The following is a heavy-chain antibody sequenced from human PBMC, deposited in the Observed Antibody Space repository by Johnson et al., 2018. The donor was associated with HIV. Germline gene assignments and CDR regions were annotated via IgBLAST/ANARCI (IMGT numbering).Heavy chain of an antibody. V-gene: IGHV3-30-3*01. CDR2: ISYDGSNK. Sequence: QVQLVESGGGLVQPGGSLRLSCAASGFTFSSYAMHWVRQAPGKGLEWVAVISYDGSNKYYPDSVKGRFTISRDNFKNTLYLQMDSLRAEDTAVYYCGGSYYYDSSGYYARNAFDIWGQGTMVTVSS. D-gene: IGHD3-22*01. CDR3: GGSYYYDSSGYYARNAFDI. J-gene: IGHJ3*02. CDR1: GFTFSSYA.